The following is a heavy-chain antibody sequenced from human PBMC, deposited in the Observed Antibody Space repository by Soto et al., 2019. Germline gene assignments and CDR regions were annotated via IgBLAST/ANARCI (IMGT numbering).Heavy chain of an antibody. Sequence: SEALPLTCGVYGGSFRNYYWIWVRQPPGKGLEWIGEVNHSGEATYNPSLQSRVTISLDTTNSHFSLKMSSVTAADPAIYFFARADRFQRSWFGSWGQGTRVAVSS. V-gene: IGHV4-34*01. CDR1: GGSFRNYY. CDR3: ARADRFQRSWFGS. J-gene: IGHJ5*01. CDR2: VNHSGEA.